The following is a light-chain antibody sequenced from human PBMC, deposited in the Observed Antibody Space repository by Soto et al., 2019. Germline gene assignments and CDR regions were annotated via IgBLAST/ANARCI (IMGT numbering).Light chain of an antibody. V-gene: IGLV2-14*03. CDR3: SSYTSSSTRV. J-gene: IGLJ1*01. CDR2: EVS. Sequence: QSVLTRPISVSGSPGQSIPISCTGTSIDVGAYDFVSWYQQHPDKAPKLMIYEVSNLPSGVSNRFTCSKSVNRVTLTIPWLQAEDEADYYCSSYTSSSTRVFGTGTKVTVL. CDR1: SIDVGAYDF.